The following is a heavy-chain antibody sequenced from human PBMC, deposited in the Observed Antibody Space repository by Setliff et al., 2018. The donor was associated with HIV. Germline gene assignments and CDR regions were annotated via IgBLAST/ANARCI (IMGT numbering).Heavy chain of an antibody. CDR2: ISHSGTT. J-gene: IGHJ1*01. V-gene: IGHV4-34*01. D-gene: IGHD6-19*01. CDR1: GGSLSDSY. Sequence: SETLSLTCAVYGGSLSDSYYNWIRQPPGKGLEWIGQISHSGTTSYNSSLRSRVAMSLDTSKNQFSATTADTAVYYCARDRGSGWYGYFQQWGQGSQVTVSS. CDR3: ARDRGSGWYGYFQQ.